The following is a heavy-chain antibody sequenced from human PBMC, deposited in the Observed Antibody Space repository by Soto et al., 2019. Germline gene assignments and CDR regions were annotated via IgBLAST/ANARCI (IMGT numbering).Heavy chain of an antibody. D-gene: IGHD3-10*01. CDR2: ISGSGGST. CDR1: GFTFSSYA. J-gene: IGHJ4*02. V-gene: IGHV3-23*01. Sequence: EVQLLESGGGLVQPGGSLRLSCVASGFTFSSYAMNWVRQAPGKGLEWVSVISGSGGSTYYADSEKGRFTISRDNSKNTLYLQMNSLRAEDTAIYYCAKRSSGSDFDYWGQGTLVTVSS. CDR3: AKRSSGSDFDY.